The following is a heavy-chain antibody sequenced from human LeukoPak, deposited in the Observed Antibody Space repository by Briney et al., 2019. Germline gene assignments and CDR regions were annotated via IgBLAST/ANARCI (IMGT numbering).Heavy chain of an antibody. V-gene: IGHV1-18*01. Sequence: GASVKVSCKASGYTFTSYGISWVRQAPGQGLEWMGWIRAYNGNTNYAQKLQGRVTMTTDTSTSTAYMELRSLRSDDTAVYYCARLSGSYYYYYYMDVWGKGTTVTVSS. J-gene: IGHJ6*03. CDR2: IRAYNGNT. CDR1: GYTFTSYG. CDR3: ARLSGSYYYYYYMDV. D-gene: IGHD1-26*01.